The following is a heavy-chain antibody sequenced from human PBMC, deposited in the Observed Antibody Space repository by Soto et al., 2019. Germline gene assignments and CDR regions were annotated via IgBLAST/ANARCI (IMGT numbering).Heavy chain of an antibody. CDR2: IYWDDNK. J-gene: IGHJ4*02. V-gene: IGHV2-5*02. CDR1: GFSLSTSGMG. D-gene: IGHD3-10*01. CDR3: AHRRGFGELLD. Sequence: QITLKESGPTLVKPTQTLTLTCTFSGFSLSTSGMGVGWIRQPPGKALEWLALIYWDDNKHYSPSLKSRLTITKDTSKSQVVLTMTNMDPVDPATYYCAHRRGFGELLDWGPGILVTVSS.